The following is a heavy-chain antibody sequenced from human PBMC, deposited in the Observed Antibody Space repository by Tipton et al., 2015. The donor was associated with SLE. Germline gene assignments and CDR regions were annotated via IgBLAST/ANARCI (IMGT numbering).Heavy chain of an antibody. CDR3: ARGGSGWYAGFDH. D-gene: IGHD6-19*01. J-gene: IGHJ4*02. Sequence: GLVKPSQTLSLTCAISGDSVSSNSAAWNWIRQSPSRGLEWLGRTYLRSKWYYDYAVSVKSRITINPDTSKNQFSLSLRSVTTADTATYYCARGGSGWYAGFDHWGQGNLVVVSS. CDR1: GDSVSSNSAA. CDR2: TYLRSKWYY. V-gene: IGHV6-1*01.